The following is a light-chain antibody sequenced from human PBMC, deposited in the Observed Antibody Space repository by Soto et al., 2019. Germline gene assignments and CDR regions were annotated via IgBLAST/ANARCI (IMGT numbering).Light chain of an antibody. Sequence: QSALTQPASVSGSPGQSITISCTGTSSDVGGYNYVSWYQQNPGKAPKLMIYEVSNRPSGVSNRFSGSKSGNTASLTISGLQAEDEADYYCSSYTSSSAPYVFGTGTKLTGL. CDR1: SSDVGGYNY. CDR3: SSYTSSSAPYV. CDR2: EVS. J-gene: IGLJ1*01. V-gene: IGLV2-14*01.